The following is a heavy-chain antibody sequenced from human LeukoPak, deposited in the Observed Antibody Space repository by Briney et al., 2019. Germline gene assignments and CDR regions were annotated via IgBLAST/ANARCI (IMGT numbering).Heavy chain of an antibody. Sequence: SETLSLTCTVSGGSISSYYWSWIRQPPGKGLEWIGYIYYSGSTNYNPSLKSRVTISVDTSKNQFHLKLSSVTAADTAVYYCARVEHYYCYGMDVWGEGTTVTVPS. J-gene: IGHJ6*04. V-gene: IGHV4-59*01. CDR1: GGSISSYY. CDR2: IYYSGST. CDR3: ARVEHYYCYGMDV.